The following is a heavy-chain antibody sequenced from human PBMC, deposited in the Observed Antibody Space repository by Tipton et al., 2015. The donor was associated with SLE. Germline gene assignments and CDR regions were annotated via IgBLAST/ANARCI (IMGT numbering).Heavy chain of an antibody. CDR2: INHSGST. D-gene: IGHD1-26*01. CDR1: GGSSSGYY. Sequence: TLSLTCAVYGGSSSGYYWSWIRQPPGKGLEWIGEINHSGSTNYNPSLKSRVTISVDTSKNQFSLKLSSVTAADTAVYFCARVSGSYLYYYYYYYMDVWGKGTTVTVSS. J-gene: IGHJ6*03. CDR3: ARVSGSYLYYYYYYYMDV. V-gene: IGHV4-34*01.